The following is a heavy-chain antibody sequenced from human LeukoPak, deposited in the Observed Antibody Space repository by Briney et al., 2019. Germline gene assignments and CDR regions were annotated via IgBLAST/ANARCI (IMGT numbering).Heavy chain of an antibody. CDR3: ARGLGLVPIDY. J-gene: IGHJ4*02. CDR1: GGSISSYY. V-gene: IGHV4-59*01. CDR2: IYHSGST. Sequence: PSETLSLTCTVSGGSISSYYWSWIRQPPGKGLEWIGYIYHSGSTNYNPSLKSRVTISVDTSKNQFSLKLSSVTAADTAVYYCARGLGLVPIDYWGQGTLVTVSS. D-gene: IGHD3/OR15-3a*01.